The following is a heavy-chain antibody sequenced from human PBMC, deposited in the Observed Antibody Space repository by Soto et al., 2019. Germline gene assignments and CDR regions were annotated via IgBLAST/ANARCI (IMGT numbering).Heavy chain of an antibody. CDR2: INHSGST. J-gene: IGHJ6*02. D-gene: IGHD3-3*01. V-gene: IGHV4-34*01. CDR1: GGSFSGYY. Sequence: SETLSLTCAVYGGSFSGYYWSWIRQPPGKGLEWIGEINHSGSTNYNPSLKSRVTISVDTSKNQFSLKLSSVTAADTAVYYCARGLNRITILGVVITPYYYGMDVWGQGTTVTVSS. CDR3: ARGLNRITILGVVITPYYYGMDV.